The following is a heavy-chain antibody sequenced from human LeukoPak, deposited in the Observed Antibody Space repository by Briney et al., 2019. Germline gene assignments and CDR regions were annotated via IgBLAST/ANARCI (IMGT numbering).Heavy chain of an antibody. D-gene: IGHD2-2*01. CDR1: AFAFNSHA. Sequence: PGKSLRLPCAASAFAFNSHAMHWVRQAPGKGLEWVALISSGGIDKYYADSVKGRFTISRDNAKNSLYLQMNSLQAEDTAVYYCASYGTSWRYYFDYWGQGTLVTLS. CDR3: ASYGTSWRYYFDY. V-gene: IGHV3-30*04. CDR2: ISSGGIDK. J-gene: IGHJ4*02.